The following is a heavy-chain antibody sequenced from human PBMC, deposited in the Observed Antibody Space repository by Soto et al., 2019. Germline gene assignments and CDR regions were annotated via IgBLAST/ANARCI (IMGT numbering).Heavy chain of an antibody. D-gene: IGHD1-26*01. Sequence: EVQLVESGGGLVQPGGSLRLSCAASGFTFSDHYMDWVRQAPGKGLEWVGRTRDKTKSYTREYAASVKGRFTISRDDSKSSLYLQMKNLKTEDTGNYYCARVPVGTFYFDYWGQGTLVTVSS. J-gene: IGHJ4*02. CDR3: ARVPVGTFYFDY. V-gene: IGHV3-72*01. CDR2: TRDKTKSYTR. CDR1: GFTFSDHY.